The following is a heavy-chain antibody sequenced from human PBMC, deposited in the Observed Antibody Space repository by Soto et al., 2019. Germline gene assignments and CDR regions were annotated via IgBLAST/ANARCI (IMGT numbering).Heavy chain of an antibody. V-gene: IGHV1-69*02. CDR2: IIPILGIA. J-gene: IGHJ5*02. Sequence: ASVKVSCKASGGTFSSYTISWVRQAPGQGLEWMGRIIPILGIANYAQKFQGRVTITADKSMNTVYLQMNSLRVEDTAVYFCARHDWLDPWGQGTLVTVSS. CDR1: GGTFSSYT. CDR3: ARHDWLDP.